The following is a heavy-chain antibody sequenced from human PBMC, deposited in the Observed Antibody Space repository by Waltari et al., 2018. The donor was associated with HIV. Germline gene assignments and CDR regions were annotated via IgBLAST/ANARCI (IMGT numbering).Heavy chain of an antibody. D-gene: IGHD4-17*01. CDR1: GFTFGDYA. V-gene: IGHV3-49*03. CDR2: IRSKAYGGTT. J-gene: IGHJ4*02. CDR3: AKGRMTTDY. Sequence: EVQLVESGGGLVQPGRSLRVSCTASGFTFGDYAMSWFRQAPGKGLEWVGCIRSKAYGGTTEYAASVKGRFTISRDDSKSIAYLQMDSLQTEDTAVYYCAKGRMTTDYWGQGTLVTVSS.